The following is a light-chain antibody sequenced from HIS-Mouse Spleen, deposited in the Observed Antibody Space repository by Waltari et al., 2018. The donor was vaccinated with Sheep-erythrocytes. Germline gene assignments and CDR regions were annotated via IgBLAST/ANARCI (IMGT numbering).Light chain of an antibody. V-gene: IGLV3-1*01. CDR1: KLGDKY. Sequence: SYELTQPPSVSVSPGQTASITCSGDKLGDKYACWYQQKPGHSPVLVIYRDSKRPSGIPWGVSGSNSGNTATLTISGTEAMDEADYYCQAWDSSTVVFGGGTKLTVL. CDR3: QAWDSSTVV. CDR2: RDS. J-gene: IGLJ2*01.